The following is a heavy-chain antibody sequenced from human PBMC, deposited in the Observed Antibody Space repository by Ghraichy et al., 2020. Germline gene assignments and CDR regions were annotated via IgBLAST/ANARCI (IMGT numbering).Heavy chain of an antibody. CDR1: GFTFRNAW. Sequence: GGSLRLSCAASGFTFRNAWMTWVRQAPGKGLEWVGRIKDKIDGGTTDYAAPVRGRFTISRDDSKDMLYLQMNSLKKEDTAVYYCTTMRCDRSGKPDFWGQGTLVSVSS. V-gene: IGHV3-15*01. CDR2: IKDKIDGGTT. CDR3: TTMRCDRSGKPDF. D-gene: IGHD3-22*01. J-gene: IGHJ4*02.